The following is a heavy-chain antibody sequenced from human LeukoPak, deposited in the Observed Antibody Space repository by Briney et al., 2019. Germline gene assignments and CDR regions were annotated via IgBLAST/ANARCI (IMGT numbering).Heavy chain of an antibody. CDR3: ARVSCRSGYCYFDY. CDR2: IYHSGST. Sequence: PSGTLSLTCAVSGGSISSSNWWSWVRQPPGKGLEWIGEIYHSGSTNYNPSLKSRVTISVDTSKNQFSLKLSSVTAADTAVYYCARVSCRSGYCYFDYWGQGTLVTVSS. V-gene: IGHV4-4*02. CDR1: GGSISSSNW. D-gene: IGHD3-3*01. J-gene: IGHJ4*02.